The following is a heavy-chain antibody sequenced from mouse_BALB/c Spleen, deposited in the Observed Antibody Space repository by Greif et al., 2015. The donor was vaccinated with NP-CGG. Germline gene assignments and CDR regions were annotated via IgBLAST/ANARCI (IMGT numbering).Heavy chain of an antibody. D-gene: IGHD2-3*01. J-gene: IGHJ4*01. CDR1: GYAFTNYL. CDR2: INPGSGGT. CDR3: ASDGYPYYYAMDY. Sequence: VQLQQSGAELVRPGTSVKVSCKASGYAFTNYLIEWVKQRPGQGLEWIGVINPGSGGTNYNEKFKGKATLTADKSSSTAYMQLSSLTSDGSAVYFCASDGYPYYYAMDYWGQGTSVTVSS. V-gene: IGHV1-54*01.